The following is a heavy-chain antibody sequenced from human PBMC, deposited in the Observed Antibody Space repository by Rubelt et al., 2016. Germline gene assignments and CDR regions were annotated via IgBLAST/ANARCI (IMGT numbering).Heavy chain of an antibody. J-gene: IGHJ4*02. Sequence: QVQLVQSGTEVKKPGASVKVSCKASGYTFTSYGITWVRQAPGQGLEWMGWISAYNGNTNYAQKLQGRVTMTTDTSTSTVYMEVRSLRSDATAVYYCARDHFPSGSYSPTNFDYWGQGTLVTVSS. D-gene: IGHD3-10*01. CDR2: ISAYNGNT. V-gene: IGHV1-18*01. CDR3: ARDHFPSGSYSPTNFDY. CDR1: GYTFTSYG.